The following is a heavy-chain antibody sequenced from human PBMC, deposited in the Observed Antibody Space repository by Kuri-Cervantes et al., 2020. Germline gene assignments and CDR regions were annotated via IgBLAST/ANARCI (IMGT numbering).Heavy chain of an antibody. CDR1: GYTFTAYY. D-gene: IGHD3-22*01. J-gene: IGHJ4*02. CDR3: ARATYDSSGYYLNRPYFDY. V-gene: IGHV1-2*02. Sequence: ASVKVSCKASGYTFTAYYMHWVRQAPGQGLEWMGWINPNRGGTDYAQTFQGRATMTRNTSISTAYMELSSLRSEDTAVYYCARATYDSSGYYLNRPYFDYWGQGTLVTVSS. CDR2: INPNRGGT.